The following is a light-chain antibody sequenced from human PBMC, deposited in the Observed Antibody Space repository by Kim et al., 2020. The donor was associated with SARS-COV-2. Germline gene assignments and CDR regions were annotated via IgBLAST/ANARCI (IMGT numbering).Light chain of an antibody. CDR1: NEHSTYA. Sequence: QSVLTQSPSASASLGASVKLTCTLSNEHSTYAIAWHQQQPDKGPRFLMKLSNDGSHTKGDGIPDRFSGSSSGAERHLTIASLQSEDEADYYCQTWGTAIHVFGGGTQLTVL. J-gene: IGLJ3*02. CDR3: QTWGTAIHV. CDR2: LSNDGSH. V-gene: IGLV4-69*01.